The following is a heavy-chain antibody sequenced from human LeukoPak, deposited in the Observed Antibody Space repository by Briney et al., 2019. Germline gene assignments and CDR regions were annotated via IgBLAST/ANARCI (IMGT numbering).Heavy chain of an antibody. CDR1: GYSFTSYW. Sequence: GESLKISCKGSGYSFTSYWIGWVRQMPGKGLEWMGIIYPGDSDTRYSPSFQGQVTISADKSISTAYLQWSSLKASDTAMYYCARLKRCSSSSCYLIYYYYYMDVWGKGTTVTVSS. CDR3: ARLKRCSSSSCYLIYYYYYMDV. D-gene: IGHD2-2*01. J-gene: IGHJ6*03. CDR2: IYPGDSDT. V-gene: IGHV5-51*01.